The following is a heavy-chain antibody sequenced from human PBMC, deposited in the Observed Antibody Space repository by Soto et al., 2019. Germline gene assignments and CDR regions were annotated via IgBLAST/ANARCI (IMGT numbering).Heavy chain of an antibody. CDR2: ISSSGGTI. Sequence: GGALRLSCADSGFTFSDYYMIWIRQAPGKGLEWVSYISSSGGTIYYADSVKGRFTISRDNAQNSLYLQMNSLRAEDTAVFYCARADHYYGSGGYYFDYWGQGALVTVSS. V-gene: IGHV3-11*01. J-gene: IGHJ4*02. CDR1: GFTFSDYY. CDR3: ARADHYYGSGGYYFDY. D-gene: IGHD3-22*01.